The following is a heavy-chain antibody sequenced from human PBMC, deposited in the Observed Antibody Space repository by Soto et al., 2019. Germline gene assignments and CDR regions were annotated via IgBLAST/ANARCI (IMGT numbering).Heavy chain of an antibody. J-gene: IGHJ4*02. CDR1: GFTFDDYA. CDR3: AKDIGGTYYDYIWGSSFDY. V-gene: IGHV3-9*01. D-gene: IGHD3-16*01. CDR2: ISWNSGSI. Sequence: LRLSCAASGFTFDDYAMHWVRQAPGKGLEWVSGISWNSGSIGYADSVKGRFTISRDNAKNSLYLQMNSLRAEDTALYYCAKDIGGTYYDYIWGSSFDYWGQGTLVTVSS.